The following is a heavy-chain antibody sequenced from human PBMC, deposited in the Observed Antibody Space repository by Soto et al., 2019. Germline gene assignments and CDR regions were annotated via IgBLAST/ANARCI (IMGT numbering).Heavy chain of an antibody. J-gene: IGHJ6*02. Sequence: PGGSLRLSCAASGFTFSSYGMHWVRQAPGKGLEWVAVISYDGSNKYYADSVKGRFTISRDKSKNTLYLQMNSLRAEDTAVYYCAKDLVVVVPAVPRYYYYYYGMDVWGQGTTVTVSS. CDR3: AKDLVVVVPAVPRYYYYYYGMDV. D-gene: IGHD2-2*01. CDR2: ISYDGSNK. V-gene: IGHV3-30*18. CDR1: GFTFSSYG.